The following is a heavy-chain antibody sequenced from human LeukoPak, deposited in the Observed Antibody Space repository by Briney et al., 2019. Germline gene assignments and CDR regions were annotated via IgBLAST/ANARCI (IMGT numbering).Heavy chain of an antibody. D-gene: IGHD4-17*01. V-gene: IGHV1-24*01. J-gene: IGHJ3*02. CDR3: ATGGPRPPPIYGIEDAFDI. Sequence: ASVKVSCKVSGYTLTELSMHWVRQAPGKGLEWMGGFDPEDGETIYAQKFQGRVTMTEDTSTDTAYMELSSLRSEDTAVYYCATGGPRPPPIYGIEDAFDIWGQGTMVTVSS. CDR1: GYTLTELS. CDR2: FDPEDGET.